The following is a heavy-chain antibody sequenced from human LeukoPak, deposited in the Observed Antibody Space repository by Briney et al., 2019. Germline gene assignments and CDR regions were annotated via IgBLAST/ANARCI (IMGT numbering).Heavy chain of an antibody. CDR2: INTNTGNP. D-gene: IGHD2-15*01. CDR1: GYTFTGYY. J-gene: IGHJ4*02. CDR3: ARSYCSGGSCYPHFDY. V-gene: IGHV7-4-1*02. Sequence: ASAKVSCKASGYTFTGYYMHWVRQAPGQGLEWMGWINTNTGNPTYAQGFTGRFVFSLDTSVSTAYLQISSLKAEDTAVYYCARSYCSGGSCYPHFDYWGQGTLVTVSS.